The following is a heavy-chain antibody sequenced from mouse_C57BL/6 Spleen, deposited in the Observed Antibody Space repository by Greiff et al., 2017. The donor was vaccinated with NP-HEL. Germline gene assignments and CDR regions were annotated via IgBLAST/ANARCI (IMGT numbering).Heavy chain of an antibody. CDR1: GYTFTSYW. CDR3: ARTYYYGSSAWFAY. V-gene: IGHV1-50*01. CDR2: IDPSDSYT. D-gene: IGHD1-1*01. Sequence: VQLQQPGAELVKPGASVKLSCKASGYTFTSYWMQWVKQRPGQGLEWIGEIDPSDSYTNYNQKFKGKATLTVDTSSSTAYMQLSSLTSEDSAVYYCARTYYYGSSAWFAYWGQGTLVTVSA. J-gene: IGHJ3*01.